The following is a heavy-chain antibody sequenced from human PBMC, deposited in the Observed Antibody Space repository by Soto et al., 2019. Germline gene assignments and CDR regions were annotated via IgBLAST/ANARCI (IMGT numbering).Heavy chain of an antibody. Sequence: GGSLRLSCATSGFDFGDFDMHWVRLVPGKGLQWVSGISWNGNVKDYEDSVKGRFTISRDNAENSLYLQMNSLRPEDTAFYFCAKGIVSYCGSGVRCCAHLHSWGQGTLVTVSS. CDR1: GFDFGDFD. CDR3: AKGIVSYCGSGVRCCAHLHS. V-gene: IGHV3-9*01. CDR2: ISWNGNVK. D-gene: IGHD2-15*01. J-gene: IGHJ4*02.